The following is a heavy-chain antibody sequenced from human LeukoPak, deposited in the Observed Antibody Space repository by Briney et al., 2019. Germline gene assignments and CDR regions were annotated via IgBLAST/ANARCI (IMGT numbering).Heavy chain of an antibody. V-gene: IGHV3-21*01. CDR3: ASLLENPDAFDT. J-gene: IGHJ3*02. Sequence: GGSLRLSCAASGFTFSSYSMNWVRQAPGNGLEWVSSISSSSSYIYYADSVKGRFTISSDNAKNSLYLQMNSLRAEATAAYYCASLLENPDAFDTWGQGTTVTVS. CDR2: ISSSSSYI. CDR1: GFTFSSYS. D-gene: IGHD1-1*01.